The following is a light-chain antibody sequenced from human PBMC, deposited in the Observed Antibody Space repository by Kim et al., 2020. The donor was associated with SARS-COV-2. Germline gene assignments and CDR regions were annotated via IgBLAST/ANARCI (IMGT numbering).Light chain of an antibody. CDR2: DAS. V-gene: IGKV3-11*01. CDR3: QQRSNWPPWT. Sequence: EIVLTQSPATLSLSPGERATLSCRASQSVSSYLAWYQQKPGQAPRLLIYDASTRATGIPARFSGSGSETDFTLTISSLEPEDFAVYYCQQRSNWPPWTFGQGTKVDIK. CDR1: QSVSSY. J-gene: IGKJ1*01.